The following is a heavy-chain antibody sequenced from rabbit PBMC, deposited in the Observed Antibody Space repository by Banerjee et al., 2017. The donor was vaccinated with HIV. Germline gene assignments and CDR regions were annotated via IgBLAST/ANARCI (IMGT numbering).Heavy chain of an antibody. D-gene: IGHD8-1*01. CDR1: GFSFSNKYV. CDR3: ARAGSGYRQFDL. J-gene: IGHJ4*01. Sequence: QEQLEESGGDLVKPEGSLTLTCTASGFSFSNKYVMCWVRQAPGKGLEWIACINTSSGNTVYATWAKGRFTISRTSSTTVALQMTSLTAADTATYFCARAGSGYRQFDLWGPGTLVTVS. V-gene: IGHV1S45*01. CDR2: INTSSGNT.